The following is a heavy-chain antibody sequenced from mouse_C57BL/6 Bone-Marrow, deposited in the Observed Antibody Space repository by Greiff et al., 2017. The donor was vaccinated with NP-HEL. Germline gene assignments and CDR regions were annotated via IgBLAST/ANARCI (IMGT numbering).Heavy chain of an antibody. V-gene: IGHV5-15*01. CDR2: ISNLAYSI. D-gene: IGHD1-1*01. J-gene: IGHJ4*01. CDR1: GFTFSDYG. Sequence: EVHLVESGGGLVQPGGSLKLSCAASGFTFSDYGMAWVRQAPRQGPEWVAFISNLAYSIYYADPVTGRFTISRENAKNTLCLEISSLRSEDTAMYYCARLYYGSSYEAMDYWGQGTSVTVSS. CDR3: ARLYYGSSYEAMDY.